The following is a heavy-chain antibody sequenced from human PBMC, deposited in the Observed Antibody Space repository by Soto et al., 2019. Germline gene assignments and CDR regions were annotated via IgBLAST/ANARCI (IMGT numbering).Heavy chain of an antibody. J-gene: IGHJ5*02. V-gene: IGHV4-39*01. CDR1: CGSISSSSYY. CDR2: IYYSGST. D-gene: IGHD3-3*01. Sequence: SETLSLTCTVSCGSISSSSYYWGWIRQPPGKGLEWIGSIYYSGSTYYNPSLKSRVTISVDTSKNQFSLKLSSVTAADTAVYYCASSYYDFWSGYYTAHNWFDPWGQGTLVTVSS. CDR3: ASSYYDFWSGYYTAHNWFDP.